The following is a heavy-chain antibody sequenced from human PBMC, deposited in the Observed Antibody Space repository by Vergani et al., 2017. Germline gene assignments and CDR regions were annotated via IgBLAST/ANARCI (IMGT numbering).Heavy chain of an antibody. CDR2: INHSGST. CDR1: GGSFSGYY. Sequence: QVQLQQWGAGLLKPSETLSLTCAVYGGSFSGYYWSWIRQPPGKGLEWVGEINHSGSTNYNPSLKSRVTISVDTSKNQFSLKLSSVTAADTAVYYCARVCPSSSSSTWGYYYGMDVWGQGTTVTVSS. J-gene: IGHJ6*02. D-gene: IGHD6-6*01. V-gene: IGHV4-34*01. CDR3: ARVCPSSSSSTWGYYYGMDV.